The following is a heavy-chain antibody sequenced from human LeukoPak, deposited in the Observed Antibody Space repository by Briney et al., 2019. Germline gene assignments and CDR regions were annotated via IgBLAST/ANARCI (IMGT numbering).Heavy chain of an antibody. Sequence: ASVKVSCKASGYTFTSYGISWVRQAPGQGLEWMGWISAYNGNTNYAQKLQGRVTMTTDTSTSTAYMELRSLRSDDTAVYYCARGPPLRYFDWLSKDNWFDPWGQGTLVTVSS. CDR3: ARGPPLRYFDWLSKDNWFDP. CDR2: ISAYNGNT. D-gene: IGHD3-9*01. J-gene: IGHJ5*02. CDR1: GYTFTSYG. V-gene: IGHV1-18*01.